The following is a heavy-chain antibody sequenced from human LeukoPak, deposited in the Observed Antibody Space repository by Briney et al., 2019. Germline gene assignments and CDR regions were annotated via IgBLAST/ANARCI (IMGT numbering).Heavy chain of an antibody. J-gene: IGHJ3*01. Sequence: PSQTLSLTCTVSGGSISSGDYYWSWIRQPPGKGLEFIGSIYYSGSTYYNPSLESRITISVDTSKSQFSLKLRSVTAADTAVYYCASERSSHYYYANDAVDLWGQGTTVTVSS. CDR3: ASERSSHYYYANDAVDL. V-gene: IGHV4-30-4*01. D-gene: IGHD3-22*01. CDR1: GGSISSGDYY. CDR2: IYYSGST.